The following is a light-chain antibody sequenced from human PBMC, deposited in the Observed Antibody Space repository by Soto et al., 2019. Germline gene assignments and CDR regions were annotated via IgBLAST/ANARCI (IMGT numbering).Light chain of an antibody. CDR3: HQYDRSPWT. V-gene: IGKV3-20*01. Sequence: EIVLTQSPGTLSLSPGERATLSCRASQSVSSSFLAWYQQKPGQAPRLLIYGASSRATGIPDRFSGSGSGTDFTLTIRRLEPEDFAVYYCHQYDRSPWTFGQGTRVQIK. CDR2: GAS. CDR1: QSVSSSF. J-gene: IGKJ1*01.